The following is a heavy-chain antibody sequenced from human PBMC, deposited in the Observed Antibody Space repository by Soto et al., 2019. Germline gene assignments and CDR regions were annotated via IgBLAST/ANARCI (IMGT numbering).Heavy chain of an antibody. CDR2: INPSGGST. CDR3: ARAHYYDYSGYYPNFDY. Sequence: ASVKVSFKASGYTFTSYYMHWVRQAPGQGLEWMGIINPSGGSTSYAQKFQGRVTMTRNTSISTAYMELSSLRSEDTAVYYCARAHYYDYSGYYPNFDYWGQGTLVTVSS. V-gene: IGHV1-46*01. D-gene: IGHD3-22*01. J-gene: IGHJ4*02. CDR1: GYTFTSYY.